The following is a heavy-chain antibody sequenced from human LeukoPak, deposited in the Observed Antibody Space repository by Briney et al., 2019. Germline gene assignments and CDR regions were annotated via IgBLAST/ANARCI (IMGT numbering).Heavy chain of an antibody. CDR3: TTGLGAADTN. Sequence: GGSLRLSCAASGFTFSNTWLSWVRHAPGEGLEWVGRIKSKTGSETTDYVEPVKGRFTISRDDSKNTLYLQMNSLKTEDTAVYYCTTGLGAADTNWGLGTLVTVSS. D-gene: IGHD3-16*01. CDR2: IKSKTGSETT. J-gene: IGHJ4*02. V-gene: IGHV3-15*01. CDR1: GFTFSNTW.